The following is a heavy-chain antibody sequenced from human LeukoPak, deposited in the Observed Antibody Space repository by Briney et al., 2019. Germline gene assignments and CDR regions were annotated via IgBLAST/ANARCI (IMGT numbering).Heavy chain of an antibody. J-gene: IGHJ4*02. CDR3: ARPYGSESFYTYFDY. Sequence: GGSLRLSCAASGCTFSDYYMDWVRQAPGKGLEWVGRTRKKANSYSTEYAASVKGRFTISRDDSKNSLYLQMNSLRTEDTAVYYCARPYGSESFYTYFDYWGQGTLVTVSS. V-gene: IGHV3-72*01. CDR2: TRKKANSYST. CDR1: GCTFSDYY. D-gene: IGHD3-10*01.